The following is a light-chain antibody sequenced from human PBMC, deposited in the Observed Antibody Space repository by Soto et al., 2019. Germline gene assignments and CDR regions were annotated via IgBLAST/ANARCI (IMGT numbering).Light chain of an antibody. CDR3: QQYNNWPPT. Sequence: RVMPQSPATLSVSPGERATLSCRASQSVSSNLAWYQQKPGQAPRLLIYGASTRATGIPARFSGSGSGTEFTLTISSLQSEDFAVYYCQQYNNWPPTFGQGTRLEI. V-gene: IGKV3-15*01. CDR2: GAS. J-gene: IGKJ5*01. CDR1: QSVSSN.